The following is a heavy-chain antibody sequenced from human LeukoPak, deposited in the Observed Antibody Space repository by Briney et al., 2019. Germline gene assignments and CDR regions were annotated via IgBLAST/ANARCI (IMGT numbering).Heavy chain of an antibody. CDR1: GFTFSSYT. J-gene: IGHJ4*02. CDR2: ISYDGSIK. Sequence: GGSLRLSCAASGFTFSSYTMRWVRQAPGKGLEWVAVISYDGSIKYYADSVKGRFTISRDNSKNTLYLQMNSLRPEDTAVYYCARGGIYDILTGYYDYWGQGTLVTVSS. V-gene: IGHV3-30*04. CDR3: ARGGIYDILTGYYDY. D-gene: IGHD3-9*01.